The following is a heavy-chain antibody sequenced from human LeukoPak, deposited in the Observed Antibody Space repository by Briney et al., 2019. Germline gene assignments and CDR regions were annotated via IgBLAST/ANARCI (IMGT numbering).Heavy chain of an antibody. Sequence: GASVKVSCKGSGYTFATYGFCWVRQPPGHGLEWMGWISANTGKTDYAQNFQGRVAMTTDTSTSTAYMELRSLRPNDTAVYLCSNVAGDRMDYWGQGTMVTVSS. V-gene: IGHV1-18*01. J-gene: IGHJ4*02. CDR2: ISANTGKT. CDR3: SNVAGDRMDY. CDR1: GYTFATYG.